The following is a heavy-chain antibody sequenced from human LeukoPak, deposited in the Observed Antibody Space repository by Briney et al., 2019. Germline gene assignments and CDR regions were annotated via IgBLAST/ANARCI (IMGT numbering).Heavy chain of an antibody. D-gene: IGHD1-26*01. V-gene: IGHV4-4*07. CDR3: ARDRPLVGGDAFDI. J-gene: IGHJ3*02. CDR1: GGSISSYY. CDR2: TYTSGSI. Sequence: SETLSLTCTVSGGSISSYYWSWIRQPAGKGLEWIGRTYTSGSINYNPSLKSRVTMSVDTSKNQLSLKLNSVTAADTAVYYCARDRPLVGGDAFDIWGQGTMVTVSS.